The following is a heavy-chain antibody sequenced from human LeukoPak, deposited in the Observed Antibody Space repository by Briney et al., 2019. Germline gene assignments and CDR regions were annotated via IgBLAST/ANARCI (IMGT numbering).Heavy chain of an antibody. CDR1: GGSISSGDYY. D-gene: IGHD4-17*01. V-gene: IGHV4-30-4*01. CDR2: VYYSGST. CDR3: ASYDYGDSAIDY. J-gene: IGHJ4*02. Sequence: SETLSLTCTVSGGSISSGDYYWSWIRQPPGKGLEWIGYVYYSGSTYYNPSLKSRVTISVDTSKNQFSLKLSPVTAADTAVYYCASYDYGDSAIDYWGQGTLVTVSS.